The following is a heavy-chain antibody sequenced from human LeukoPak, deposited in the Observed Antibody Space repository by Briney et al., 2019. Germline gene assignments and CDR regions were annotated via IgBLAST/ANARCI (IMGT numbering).Heavy chain of an antibody. Sequence: GESLKISCKGSGYSFTSYWIGWVRQMPGKGLEWMGIIYPGDPDTRYSPSFQGQVTISADKSISTAYLQWSSLKASDTAMYYCASSITGYCSSTSCPTSERPFDYWGQGTLVTVSS. CDR3: ASSITGYCSSTSCPTSERPFDY. D-gene: IGHD2-2*01. J-gene: IGHJ4*02. V-gene: IGHV5-51*01. CDR1: GYSFTSYW. CDR2: IYPGDPDT.